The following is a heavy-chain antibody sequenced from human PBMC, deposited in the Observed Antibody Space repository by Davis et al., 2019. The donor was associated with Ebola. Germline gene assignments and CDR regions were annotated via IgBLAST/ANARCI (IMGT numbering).Heavy chain of an antibody. V-gene: IGHV3-74*01. CDR1: GFTFSSYW. J-gene: IGHJ6*02. CDR3: ARAMVRGSYYYNGMDV. Sequence: GESLNISCAASGFTFSSYWMHWVRQAPGKGLVWVSRINSGGSSTRYADSVKGRFTISRDNAKNTLYLQMNSLRAEDTAVYYCARAMVRGSYYYNGMDVWGQGTTVTVSS. CDR2: INSGGSST. D-gene: IGHD3-10*01.